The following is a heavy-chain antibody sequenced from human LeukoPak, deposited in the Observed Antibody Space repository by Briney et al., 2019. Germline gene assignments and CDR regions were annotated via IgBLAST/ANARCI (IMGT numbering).Heavy chain of an antibody. CDR3: AREVVLLSTFGVAPRGTWVDP. V-gene: IGHV4-59*01. CDR1: GGSINSDF. J-gene: IGHJ5*02. Sequence: PSETLSLTCTVSGGSINSDFWTWIRQPPGKGLEWIGNVYYSGTTNYNPSLKSRVSISVDTSKSQFFLKLTSVTVADTAVYYCAREVVLLSTFGVAPRGTWVDPWGQGTLVTVSS. D-gene: IGHD3-3*01. CDR2: VYYSGTT.